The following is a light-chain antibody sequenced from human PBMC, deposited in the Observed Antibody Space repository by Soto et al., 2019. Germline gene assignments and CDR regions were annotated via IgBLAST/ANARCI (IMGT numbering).Light chain of an antibody. Sequence: DIQMTQSPSSLSASVGDRVTITCRASHTVGSSLYWYQQNPGKAPQLLIYAASSLQSGVPSRFSGSGSGTDFTLSISSLQPEDFATYYCQQSYSTTWTFGQGTKVDIQ. CDR3: QQSYSTTWT. CDR1: HTVGSS. CDR2: AAS. V-gene: IGKV1-39*01. J-gene: IGKJ1*01.